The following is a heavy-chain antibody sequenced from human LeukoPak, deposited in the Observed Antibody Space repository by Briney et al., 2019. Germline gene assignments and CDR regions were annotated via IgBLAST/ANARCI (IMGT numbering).Heavy chain of an antibody. V-gene: IGHV3-21*04. CDR3: ARVLRNYYFDH. D-gene: IGHD3-9*01. CDR2: ITASSIYK. J-gene: IGHJ4*02. CDR1: GFSFSGYN. Sequence: TGGSLRLSCAASGFSFSGYNMNWVRQAPGKGLEWVSSITASSIYKYYADSVKGRFTIPRENAENSLYLQMNSLRAEDTAVYYCARVLRNYYFDHWGQGTLVTVSS.